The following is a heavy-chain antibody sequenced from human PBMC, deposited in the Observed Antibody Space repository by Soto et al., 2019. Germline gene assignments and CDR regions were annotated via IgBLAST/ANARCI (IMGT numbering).Heavy chain of an antibody. CDR1: GFSFRDYY. J-gene: IGHJ5*02. Sequence: GGSLRLSCAASGFSFRDYYMSWVRQAPGKGLEWISYISGSGNTIYYADSVKGRFIISRDNAKNSLFLQMNSLRADDTAVYYCARDRLPMVVVVMGWFDPWGQGTLVTVS. CDR3: ARDRLPMVVVVMGWFDP. CDR2: ISGSGNTI. V-gene: IGHV3-11*01. D-gene: IGHD3-22*01.